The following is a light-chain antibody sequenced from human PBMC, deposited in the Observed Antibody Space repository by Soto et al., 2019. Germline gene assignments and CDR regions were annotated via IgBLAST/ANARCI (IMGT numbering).Light chain of an antibody. CDR2: GAS. Sequence: EIVLTQSPGTLSLSPGERATLSCRASQSIGSTYLAWYQLKPGQAPRLLIYGASSRATGIPDRFSGSGSGTDSTLTISRLEPEDFAVYYCHQYGSSPTFGPGTKVDIK. CDR1: QSIGSTY. V-gene: IGKV3-20*01. J-gene: IGKJ3*01. CDR3: HQYGSSPT.